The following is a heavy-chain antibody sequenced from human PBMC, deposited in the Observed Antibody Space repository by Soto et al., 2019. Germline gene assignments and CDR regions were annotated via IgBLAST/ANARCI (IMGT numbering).Heavy chain of an antibody. CDR2: IIPIFGIG. Sequence: SVKVSCKASGGTFNRYAISWVRQAPGQGLEWMGGIIPIFGIGNDAQRFQGRVTITADESTGTAYMGLSSLRSEDTGVYYCARSAITLFGVVSIPPHYYSEMDVWGQGTTVTVSS. D-gene: IGHD3-3*01. CDR3: ARSAITLFGVVSIPPHYYSEMDV. J-gene: IGHJ6*02. CDR1: GGTFNRYA. V-gene: IGHV1-69*13.